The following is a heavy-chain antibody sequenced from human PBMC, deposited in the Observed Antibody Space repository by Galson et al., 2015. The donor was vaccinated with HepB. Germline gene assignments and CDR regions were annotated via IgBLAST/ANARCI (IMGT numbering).Heavy chain of an antibody. V-gene: IGHV4-34*01. J-gene: IGHJ3*02. CDR2: INHSGST. Sequence: ETLSLTCAVYGGSFSGYYWSWIRQPPGKGLEWIGEINHSGSTNYNPSLKSRVTISVDTSKNQFSLKLSSVTAADTAVYYCARGGYDNDAFDIWGQGTMVTVSS. CDR3: ARGGYDNDAFDI. D-gene: IGHD5-12*01. CDR1: GGSFSGYY.